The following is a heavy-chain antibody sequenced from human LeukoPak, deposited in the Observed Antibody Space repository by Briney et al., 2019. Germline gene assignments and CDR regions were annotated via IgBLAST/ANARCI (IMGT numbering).Heavy chain of an antibody. CDR1: GFTFSSYA. Sequence: GGSLRLSCAASGFTFSSYAMSWVRQAPGKGLEWVSAISGSGGSTYYADSVKGRFTISRDNSKNTLYLQMNSLRAEDTAVYYCAIVGEDYYDSSGYVDYWGQGTLVTVSS. D-gene: IGHD3-22*01. CDR2: ISGSGGST. V-gene: IGHV3-23*01. J-gene: IGHJ4*02. CDR3: AIVGEDYYDSSGYVDY.